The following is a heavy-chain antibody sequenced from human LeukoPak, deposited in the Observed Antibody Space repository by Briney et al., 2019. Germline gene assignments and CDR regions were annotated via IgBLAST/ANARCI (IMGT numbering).Heavy chain of an antibody. CDR2: IIPIFGTA. CDR1: GGTFSSYA. V-gene: IGHV1-69*06. Sequence: ASVKVSCKASGGTFSSYAISWVRQAPGQGLEWMGGIIPIFGTANYAQKFQGRVTITADKSTSTAYMELSSLRSEDTAVYYCAGGEGYCSGGSCLALDYRGQGTLVTVSS. D-gene: IGHD2-15*01. CDR3: AGGEGYCSGGSCLALDY. J-gene: IGHJ4*02.